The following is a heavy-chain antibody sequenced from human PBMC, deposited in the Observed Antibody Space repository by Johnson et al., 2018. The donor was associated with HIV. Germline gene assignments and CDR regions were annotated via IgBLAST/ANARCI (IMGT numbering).Heavy chain of an antibody. CDR1: GFTFSSYA. CDR2: ISYDGSNK. J-gene: IGHJ3*02. V-gene: IGHV3-30-3*01. D-gene: IGHD3-10*01. CDR3: ARERGSGITMVRGVIQPAFDI. Sequence: QVLLVESGGGVVQPGRSLRLSCAASGFTFSSYAMHWVRPAPGKGLEWVAVISYDGSNKYYADSVKGRFTISRDNSKNTLYLQMNSLRAEDTAVYYCARERGSGITMVRGVIQPAFDIWGQGTMVTVSS.